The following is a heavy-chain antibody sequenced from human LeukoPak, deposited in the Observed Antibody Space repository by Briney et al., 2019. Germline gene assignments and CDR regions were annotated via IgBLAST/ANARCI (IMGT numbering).Heavy chain of an antibody. Sequence: GGSLRLSCAASGFTVGSNTMGWVRQAPGKGLDWVSIIYSGGSTSYADSVKGRFTISRDNSKNTLYLQMNSLRTEDTAVYYCARGGSYFDISGYYFYWGQGTLVTVSS. D-gene: IGHD3-22*01. CDR1: GFTVGSNT. CDR3: ARGGSYFDISGYYFY. J-gene: IGHJ4*02. CDR2: IYSGGST. V-gene: IGHV3-66*01.